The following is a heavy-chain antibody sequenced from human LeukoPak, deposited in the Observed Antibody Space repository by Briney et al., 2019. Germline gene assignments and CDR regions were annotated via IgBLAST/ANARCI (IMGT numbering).Heavy chain of an antibody. Sequence: SQTLSLTCTVSGGSIRSGDYYWSWIRQPPGKGLEWIAYIYYSGSTDYNPSLKSRVTISVGTSKNQVSLRLNSVTAADTAVYFCARLKPYSSTSAYYFDNWGQGTLVTVSS. CDR1: GGSIRSGDYY. CDR3: ARLKPYSSTSAYYFDN. CDR2: IYYSGST. V-gene: IGHV4-30-4*01. D-gene: IGHD6-13*01. J-gene: IGHJ4*02.